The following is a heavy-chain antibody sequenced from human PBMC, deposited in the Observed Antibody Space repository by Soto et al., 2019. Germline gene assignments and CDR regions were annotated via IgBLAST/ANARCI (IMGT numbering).Heavy chain of an antibody. J-gene: IGHJ4*02. D-gene: IGHD6-13*01. Sequence: ASVKVSCKASGYTFTSYGLSWVRQAPGQGLEWMGWISAYNRNTNYAQKLQGRVTMTTDTSTSTAYMELRSLRSDDTAVYYCARVIAAAADFDYWGQGTLVTVPS. CDR2: ISAYNRNT. CDR3: ARVIAAAADFDY. V-gene: IGHV1-18*01. CDR1: GYTFTSYG.